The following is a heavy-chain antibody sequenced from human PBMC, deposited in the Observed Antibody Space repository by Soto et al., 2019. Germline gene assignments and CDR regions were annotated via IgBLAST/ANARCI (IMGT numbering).Heavy chain of an antibody. CDR1: GGSVSSGSYY. CDR2: IYYSGST. V-gene: IGHV4-61*01. J-gene: IGHJ4*02. D-gene: IGHD3-3*01. CDR3: ARSSXGKAQGITIFGVGTLGY. Sequence: PSETLSLTCTVSGGSVSSGSYYWSWIRQPPGKGLEWIGYIYYSGSTNYNPSLKSRVTISVDTSKNQFSLKLSSVTAADTAVYYCARSSXGKAQGITIFGVGTLGYWGPGTLVTVSS.